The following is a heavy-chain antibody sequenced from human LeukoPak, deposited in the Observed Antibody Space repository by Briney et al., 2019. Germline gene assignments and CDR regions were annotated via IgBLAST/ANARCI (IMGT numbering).Heavy chain of an antibody. Sequence: GGSLRLSCAASGFTFSYYGMHWVRQAPGKGLEWVAVISYDGSNKYYADSVKGRFTISRDNSKSTLYLQMDGLRPDDTSVYYCAKGGWEFGVEDGYFCYWGQGTLVTVSS. CDR1: GFTFSYYG. CDR2: ISYDGSNK. D-gene: IGHD2-8*01. J-gene: IGHJ4*02. V-gene: IGHV3-33*06. CDR3: AKGGWEFGVEDGYFCY.